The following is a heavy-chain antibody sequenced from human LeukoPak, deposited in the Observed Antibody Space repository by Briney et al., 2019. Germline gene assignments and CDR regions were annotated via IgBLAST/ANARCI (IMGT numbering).Heavy chain of an antibody. J-gene: IGHJ4*02. D-gene: IGHD5-12*01. CDR3: AREEVATTYFDY. V-gene: IGHV1-69*13. CDR2: IIPVFGTP. Sequence: SVKVSCKTSGGTFSTYSINWVRQAPGQGLEWMGGIIPVFGTPNYAQKFQDRLIITADESTSTAYMELTSLTSEETAVYYCAREEVATTYFDYWGQGTLVTVS. CDR1: GGTFSTYS.